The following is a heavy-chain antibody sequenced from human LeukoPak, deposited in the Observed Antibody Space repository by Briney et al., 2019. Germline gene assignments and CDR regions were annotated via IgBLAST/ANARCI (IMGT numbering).Heavy chain of an antibody. CDR1: GYTSTSYG. D-gene: IGHD3-22*01. V-gene: IGHV1-18*01. CDR3: ARDLSDSSGYYYENWFDP. Sequence: AASVKVSCKASGYTSTSYGISWVRQAPGQGLEWMGWISAHNGNTNYAQKLQGRVTMTTDTSTSTAYMELRSLRSDDTAVYYCARDLSDSSGYYYENWFDPWGQGTLVTVSS. J-gene: IGHJ5*02. CDR2: ISAHNGNT.